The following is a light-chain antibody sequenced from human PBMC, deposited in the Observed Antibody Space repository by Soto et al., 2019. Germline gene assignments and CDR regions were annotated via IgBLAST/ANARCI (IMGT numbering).Light chain of an antibody. V-gene: IGLV2-23*01. CDR1: SSGVENYNL. J-gene: IGLJ2*01. Sequence: QSALTQPASVSGSPGQSITLSCTGTSSGVENYNLVSWYQHRPGKAPKLIIYEGSQRPSGVSDRFSGSKSGNTASLTISGLRAEDEADYYCSSYAGAVVFGGGTQLTVL. CDR2: EGS. CDR3: SSYAGAVV.